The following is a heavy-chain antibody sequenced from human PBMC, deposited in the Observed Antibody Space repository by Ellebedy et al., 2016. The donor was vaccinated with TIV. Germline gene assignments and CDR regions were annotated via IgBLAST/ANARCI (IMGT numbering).Heavy chain of an antibody. D-gene: IGHD2-15*01. V-gene: IGHV3-9*01. CDR2: ISWNSGSI. CDR1: GFTFDDYA. CDR3: AKDIFAVVVAAQFDY. J-gene: IGHJ4*02. Sequence: SLKISCAASGFTFDDYAMHWVRQAPGKGLEWVSGISWNSGSIGYADSVKGRFTISRDNAKNSLYLQMNSLRAEDTALYYCAKDIFAVVVAAQFDYWGQGTLVTVSS.